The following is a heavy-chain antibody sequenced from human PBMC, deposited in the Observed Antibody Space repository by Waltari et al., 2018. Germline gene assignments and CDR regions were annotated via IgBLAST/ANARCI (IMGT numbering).Heavy chain of an antibody. CDR2: INEDGSGK. J-gene: IGHJ4*01. CDR3: ARGVLVTSGPADY. D-gene: IGHD2-15*01. CDR1: GFTFSKHW. Sequence: EVQLVESGGGLVQPGGSLRLSCATSGFTFSKHWMTWVRQAPGKGLGWVANINEDGSGKDYVDSVKGRFTISRDNAKNSLYLQMSSLRVEDTALYYCARGVLVTSGPADYWGQGTLVTVSS. V-gene: IGHV3-7*01.